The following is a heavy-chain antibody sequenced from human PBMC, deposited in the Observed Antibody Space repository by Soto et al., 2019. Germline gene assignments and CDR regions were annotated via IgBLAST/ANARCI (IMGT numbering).Heavy chain of an antibody. CDR1: GFTFSSYW. V-gene: IGHV3-7*03. CDR3: ARDRYYYGSGSYFWFDP. J-gene: IGHJ5*02. Sequence: ESGGGLVQPGGSLRLSCAASGFTFSSYWMSWVRQAPGKGLEWVANIKQDGSEKYYVDSVKGRFTISRDNAKNSLYLQMNGLRAEDTAVYYCARDRYYYGSGSYFWFDPWGQGNLVTVSS. CDR2: IKQDGSEK. D-gene: IGHD3-10*01.